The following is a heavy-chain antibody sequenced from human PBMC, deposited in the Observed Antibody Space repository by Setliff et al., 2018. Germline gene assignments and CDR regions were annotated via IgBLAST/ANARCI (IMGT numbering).Heavy chain of an antibody. J-gene: IGHJ3*02. CDR1: GYSFSTCW. D-gene: IGHD5-12*01. V-gene: IGHV5-51*01. Sequence: GESLKISCKGSGYSFSTCWIGWVRQMPGKGLEWMGIIYPGDSITRYSPSFQGQVTISVDKSINTAYLQWSSLRASDTAIYYCARPSRGQGGYDDRINGFDIWGQGTMVTVSS. CDR2: IYPGDSIT. CDR3: ARPSRGQGGYDDRINGFDI.